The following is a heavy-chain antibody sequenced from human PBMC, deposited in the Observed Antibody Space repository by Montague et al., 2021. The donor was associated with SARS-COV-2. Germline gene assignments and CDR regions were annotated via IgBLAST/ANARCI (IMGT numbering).Heavy chain of an antibody. CDR2: TYYRSKRYN. CDR1: GDSVSGIKAS. D-gene: IGHD2-2*01. V-gene: IGHV6-1*01. CDR3: ARIPVGSKYYFDF. J-gene: IGHJ4*02. Sequence: CAISGDSVSGIKASRKWVRQSPSRRFDRLGMTYYRSKRYNDYAESVKSRITIDPDTSKHQFSLHLNSVTPEDTAVYYCARIPVGSKYYFDFWGQGTLGTVSS.